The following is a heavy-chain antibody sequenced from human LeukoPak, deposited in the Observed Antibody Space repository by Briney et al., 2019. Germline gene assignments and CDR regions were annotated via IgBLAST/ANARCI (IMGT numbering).Heavy chain of an antibody. CDR2: IRYDGTKK. CDR3: ARDLYSSGWYASIDY. Sequence: GGSLRLSCAASGFAFSDHGMHWVRQAPGKGLEWVAFIRYDGTKKYYADSVKGRFTISRDNSKNTLYLQMNSLRAEDTAVYYCARDLYSSGWYASIDYWGQGTLVTVSS. J-gene: IGHJ4*02. D-gene: IGHD6-19*01. CDR1: GFAFSDHG. V-gene: IGHV3-30*02.